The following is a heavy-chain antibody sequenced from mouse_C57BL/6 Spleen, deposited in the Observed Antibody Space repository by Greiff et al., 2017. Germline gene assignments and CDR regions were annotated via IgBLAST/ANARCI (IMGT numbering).Heavy chain of an antibody. Sequence: VQLQQPGAELVKPGASVKLSCKASGYTFTSYGMHWVKQRPGQGLEWIGMIHPNSGSTNYNEKFKSKATLTADKSSSTAYMQLSSLTSEDSAVYYGARRAGSSYVWYFDVWGTGTTVTVSS. CDR2: IHPNSGST. D-gene: IGHD1-1*01. V-gene: IGHV1-64*01. CDR1: GYTFTSYG. J-gene: IGHJ1*03. CDR3: ARRAGSSYVWYFDV.